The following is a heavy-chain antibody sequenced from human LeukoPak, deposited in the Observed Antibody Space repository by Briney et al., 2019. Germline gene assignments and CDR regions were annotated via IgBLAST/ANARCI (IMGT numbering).Heavy chain of an antibody. Sequence: ASVKVSCKASGYTFTGYYMHWVRQAPGQGLEWMGWINPNSGGTNYAQKFQGRVTMTRDTSISTAYMELSRLRSDDTAVYYCASPTEDIVGGFDYWGQGTLVTVSS. D-gene: IGHD1-26*01. CDR1: GYTFTGYY. CDR3: ASPTEDIVGGFDY. V-gene: IGHV1-2*02. CDR2: INPNSGGT. J-gene: IGHJ4*02.